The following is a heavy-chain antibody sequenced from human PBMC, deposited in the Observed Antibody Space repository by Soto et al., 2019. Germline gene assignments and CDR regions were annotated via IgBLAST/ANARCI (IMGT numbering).Heavy chain of an antibody. Sequence: QVQLVESGGGVVQPGRSLRLSCAASGFTFSSYGMHWVRQAPGKGLEWVAVIWYDGSNKYYADSVKGRFTISRDNSKNTLYLQMKSLRAENTAVYYCARWGIAAGDYWGQGTLGTVSS. J-gene: IGHJ4*02. D-gene: IGHD6-13*01. CDR2: IWYDGSNK. V-gene: IGHV3-33*01. CDR3: ARWGIAAGDY. CDR1: GFTFSSYG.